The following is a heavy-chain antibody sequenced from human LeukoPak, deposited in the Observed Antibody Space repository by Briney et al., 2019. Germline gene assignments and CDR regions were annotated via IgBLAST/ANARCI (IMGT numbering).Heavy chain of an antibody. Sequence: SETLSLTCTVSGGSISSSSYYWGWIRQPAGKGLEWIGRIYTSGSTNYNPSLESRVTMSVDTSKNQFSLKLSSVTAADTAVYYCANEKVGARAFDIWGQGTMVTVSS. D-gene: IGHD1-26*01. J-gene: IGHJ3*02. CDR1: GGSISSSSYY. V-gene: IGHV4-61*02. CDR3: ANEKVGARAFDI. CDR2: IYTSGST.